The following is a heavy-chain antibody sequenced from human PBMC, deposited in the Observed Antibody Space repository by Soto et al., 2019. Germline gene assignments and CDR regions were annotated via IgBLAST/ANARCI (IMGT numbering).Heavy chain of an antibody. J-gene: IGHJ5*02. CDR3: ARVEYQMPSSYWFDP. V-gene: IGHV4-59*01. D-gene: IGHD3-10*01. CDR1: GGPINYYY. CDR2: ISFNDNT. Sequence: SETLSLTCTVSGGPINYYYWSWIRQPPGKGLEWIGYISFNDNTNYNPSLKSRVTILLQTSKSQFSLKLTSVTAADTAIYYCARVEYQMPSSYWFDPWGQGIQVTVSS.